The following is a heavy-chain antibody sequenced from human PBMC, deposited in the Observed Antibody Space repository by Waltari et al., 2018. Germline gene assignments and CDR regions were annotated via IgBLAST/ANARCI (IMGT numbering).Heavy chain of an antibody. Sequence: QVQLQQWGAGLLKPSETLSLTCAVYGGSFSGYYWSWIRQPPGTGLEWLGEIHHSGSTNYDPSLKSRVTISVDTSKNQCSLKLSSVTAADTAVYYCARGRGMIAARRRNWFDPWGQGTLVTVSS. J-gene: IGHJ5*02. CDR2: IHHSGST. V-gene: IGHV4-34*01. D-gene: IGHD6-6*01. CDR3: ARGRGMIAARRRNWFDP. CDR1: GGSFSGYY.